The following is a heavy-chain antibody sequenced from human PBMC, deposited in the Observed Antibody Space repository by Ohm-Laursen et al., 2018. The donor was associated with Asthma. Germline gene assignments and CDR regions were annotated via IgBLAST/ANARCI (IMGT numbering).Heavy chain of an antibody. Sequence: GSLRLSCAASRFTFSNHCMNWVRQAPGKGLEWVSSISSSSSYIYYADSVKGRFTISRDNAKNSLYLQMNSLRAEDTAVYYCARDRSAIYEDYYFDYWGQGTLVTVSS. CDR1: RFTFSNHC. CDR3: ARDRSAIYEDYYFDY. D-gene: IGHD2-21*01. J-gene: IGHJ4*02. V-gene: IGHV3-21*01. CDR2: ISSSSSYI.